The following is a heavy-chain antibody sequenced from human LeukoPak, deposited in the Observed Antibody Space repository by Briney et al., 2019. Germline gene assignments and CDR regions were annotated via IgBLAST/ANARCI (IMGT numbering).Heavy chain of an antibody. CDR3: AKDAPYDFWSGPFFDY. J-gene: IGHJ4*02. D-gene: IGHD3-3*01. CDR1: GFTFSSYA. Sequence: GGSLRLSCAASGFTFSSYAMSWVRQAPGKGLEWVSAISGSGGSTYYADSVKGRFTISRDNSKNTLYLQMNSLRAEDTAVYYCAKDAPYDFWSGPFFDYWGQGTQVTVSS. CDR2: ISGSGGST. V-gene: IGHV3-23*01.